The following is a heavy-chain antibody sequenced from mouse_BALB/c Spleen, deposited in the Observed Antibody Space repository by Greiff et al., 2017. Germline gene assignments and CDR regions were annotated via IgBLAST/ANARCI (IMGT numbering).Heavy chain of an antibody. CDR2: IWRGGST. V-gene: IGHV2-5*01. D-gene: IGHD1-1*01. CDR3: ATSSYDAMDY. J-gene: IGHJ4*01. CDR1: GFSLTSYD. Sequence: VQLVESGPGLVAPSQSLSITCTVSGFSLTSYDISWIRQPPGKGLEWLGVIWRGGSTDYNAAFMSRLSITKDNSKSQVFFKMNSLQADDTAIYYCATSSYDAMDYWGQGTSVTVSS.